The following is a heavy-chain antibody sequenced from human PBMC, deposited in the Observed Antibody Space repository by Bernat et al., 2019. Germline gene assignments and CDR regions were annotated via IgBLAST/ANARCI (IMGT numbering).Heavy chain of an antibody. CDR3: AHAMVRGPPDY. CDR1: GGTFSSYA. Sequence: QVQLVQSGAEVKKPGSSVKVSCKASGGTFSSYAISWVRQAPGQGLEWMGRIIPNLGIANYAQKFQGRVTITADKSTSTAYMELSSLRSEDTAVYYCAHAMVRGPPDYWGQGTLVTVSS. D-gene: IGHD3-10*01. V-gene: IGHV1-69*04. CDR2: IIPNLGIA. J-gene: IGHJ4*02.